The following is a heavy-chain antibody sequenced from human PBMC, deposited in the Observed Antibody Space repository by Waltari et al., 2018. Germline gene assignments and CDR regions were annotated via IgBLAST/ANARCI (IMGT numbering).Heavy chain of an antibody. Sequence: QVQLVESGGGLVKPGGSLRLSCETSGFTFSDHYMIWIRQAPGKGLEWVSYIGSSGTTIQYADSVKGRFTISGDNAKKALYLQMNSLRAEDTAVYYCARRNSGAYYIWYFDLWGRGTLVTVSS. V-gene: IGHV3-11*04. CDR1: GFTFSDHY. D-gene: IGHD1-26*01. CDR3: ARRNSGAYYIWYFDL. CDR2: IGSSGTTI. J-gene: IGHJ2*01.